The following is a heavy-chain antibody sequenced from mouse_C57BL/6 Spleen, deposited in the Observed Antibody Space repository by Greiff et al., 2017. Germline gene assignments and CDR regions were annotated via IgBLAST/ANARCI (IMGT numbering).Heavy chain of an antibody. CDR3: AREDWDGGFDY. V-gene: IGHV5-17*01. Sequence: EVKLMESGGGLVKPGGSLKLSCAASGFTFSDYGMHWVRQAPEKGLEWVAYISSGSSTIYYADTVKGRFTISRDNAKNTLFLQMTSLRSEDTAMYYCAREDWDGGFDYWGQGTTRTVSS. CDR1: GFTFSDYG. D-gene: IGHD4-1*01. J-gene: IGHJ2*01. CDR2: ISSGSSTI.